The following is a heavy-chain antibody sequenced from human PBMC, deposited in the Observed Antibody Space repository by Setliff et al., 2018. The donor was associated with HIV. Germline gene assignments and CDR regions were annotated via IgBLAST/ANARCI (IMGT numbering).Heavy chain of an antibody. V-gene: IGHV4-34*01. Sequence: PSETLSLTCAVSGGSFTGYYWSWISQTPGKGLEWNAEINHSGNTNYNPSLKSRVTISVVTSKSHFSLKMTSVTAADTAIYFCARGALSLTMTKLLSFFDSWGQGTQVTVSS. D-gene: IGHD3-22*01. J-gene: IGHJ4*02. CDR1: GGSFTGYY. CDR3: ARGALSLTMTKLLSFFDS. CDR2: INHSGNT.